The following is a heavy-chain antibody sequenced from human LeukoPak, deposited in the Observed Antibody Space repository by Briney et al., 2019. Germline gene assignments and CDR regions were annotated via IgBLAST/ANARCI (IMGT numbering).Heavy chain of an antibody. CDR2: IYHSGST. J-gene: IGHJ5*02. CDR3: AREDVVGGYRP. V-gene: IGHV4-59*12. D-gene: IGHD2-2*01. Sequence: SETLSLTCTVSGGSISSYYWGWIRQPPGKGLEWIGEIYHSGSTNYNPSLKSRVTISVDKSKNQFSLKLSSVTAADTAVYYCAREDVVGGYRPWGQGTLVTVSS. CDR1: GGSISSYY.